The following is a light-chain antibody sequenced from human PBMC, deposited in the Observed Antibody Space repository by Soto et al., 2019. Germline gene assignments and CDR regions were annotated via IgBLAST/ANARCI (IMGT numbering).Light chain of an antibody. CDR3: ETWDSNTRV. CDR2: LEGRGSY. Sequence: QSVLTQSSSASASLGSSVKLTCTLSSGHSSYIIAWHQQQPGKAPRYLMNLEGRGSYNKGSGVPDRFSGSSSGADRYLTISNLQFEDEADYYCETWDSNTRVFGGGTQLTVL. V-gene: IGLV4-60*02. J-gene: IGLJ2*01. CDR1: SGHSSYI.